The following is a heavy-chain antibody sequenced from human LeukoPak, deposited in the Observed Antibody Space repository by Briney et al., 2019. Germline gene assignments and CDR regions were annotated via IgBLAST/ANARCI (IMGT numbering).Heavy chain of an antibody. D-gene: IGHD6-19*01. CDR3: AREQSSGDYRTADY. J-gene: IGHJ4*02. CDR2: VTYGEGDK. CDR1: GFTISDNG. V-gene: IGHV3-30*03. Sequence: PGRSLRLSCAVSGFTISDNGMHWVRQAPGKGLEWVGVVTYGEGDKHYADSVKGRFTISRDNSKNTLYLHMNSLRVEDTALYYCAREQSSGDYRTADYWGQGTLVTVSS.